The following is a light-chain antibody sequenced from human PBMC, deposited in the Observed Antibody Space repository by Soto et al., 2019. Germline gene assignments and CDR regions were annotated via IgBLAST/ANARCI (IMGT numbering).Light chain of an antibody. CDR1: QSITNY. CDR2: GAS. Sequence: EIVLTQSPATLSLSPGGGATLSCRARQSITNYLAWYQQKPGQAPRLLIYGASNRATGIPDRFSGSGSGTDFTLTISRLEPEDFAVYYCQQYGSSGTFGQGTKVDIK. V-gene: IGKV3-20*01. J-gene: IGKJ1*01. CDR3: QQYGSSGT.